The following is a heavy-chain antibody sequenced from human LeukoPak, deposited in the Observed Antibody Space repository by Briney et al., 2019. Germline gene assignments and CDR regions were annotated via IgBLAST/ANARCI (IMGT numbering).Heavy chain of an antibody. J-gene: IGHJ3*02. CDR3: ARDPLGQQLGALYLHAFDI. D-gene: IGHD6-13*01. Sequence: ASVTVSCKASGYTFTSYAMHWVRQAPGQRLEWMGWINAGNGNTKYSQKFQGRVTITRDTSASTAYMELSSLRSEDTAVYYCARDPLGQQLGALYLHAFDIWGQGTMVTVSS. CDR1: GYTFTSYA. V-gene: IGHV1-3*01. CDR2: INAGNGNT.